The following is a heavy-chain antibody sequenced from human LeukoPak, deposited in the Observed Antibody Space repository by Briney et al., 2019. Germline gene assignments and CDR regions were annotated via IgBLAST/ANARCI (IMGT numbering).Heavy chain of an antibody. Sequence: GESLKISCKGSGYSFTSYWIGWVRQMPGKGLEWMGIIYFVDSDTRYSPSFQGQVTISADKSIGTTYLQWSSLKASDTAIYYCARLYYYDSSGYSMYCFDYWGQGTLVTVSS. D-gene: IGHD3-22*01. V-gene: IGHV5-51*01. CDR1: GYSFTSYW. CDR2: IYFVDSDT. J-gene: IGHJ4*02. CDR3: ARLYYYDSSGYSMYCFDY.